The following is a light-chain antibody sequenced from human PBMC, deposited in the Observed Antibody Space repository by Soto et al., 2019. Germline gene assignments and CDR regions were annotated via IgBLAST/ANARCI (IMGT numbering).Light chain of an antibody. J-gene: IGLJ2*01. CDR2: GNS. Sequence: QSALTQPPSVSGAPGQRVTISCTGSSSNIGAGYDVHWYQQLPGTAPKLLIYGNSNRPSGVPDRFSGSKSGTSASLAITGLQAEDEADYYCQSYDSSLTVFGGGTKVTVL. CDR1: SSNIGAGYD. CDR3: QSYDSSLTV. V-gene: IGLV1-40*01.